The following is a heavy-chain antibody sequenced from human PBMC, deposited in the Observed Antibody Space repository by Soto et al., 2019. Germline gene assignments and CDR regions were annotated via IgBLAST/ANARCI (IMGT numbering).Heavy chain of an antibody. D-gene: IGHD2-15*01. CDR3: AKAGTVVGAFDV. Sequence: SATVCCKESGYTITSYYMQWVRQEPGQGLEWMGIINPSGGSTSYAQKFQGRVTMTRDTSTSTVYMELSSLRSEDTAVYYCAKAGTVVGAFDVWGQGTMVTVSS. CDR2: INPSGGST. V-gene: IGHV1-46*01. J-gene: IGHJ3*01. CDR1: GYTITSYY.